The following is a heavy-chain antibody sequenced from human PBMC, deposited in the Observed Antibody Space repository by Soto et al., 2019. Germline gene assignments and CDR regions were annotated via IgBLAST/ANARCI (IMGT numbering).Heavy chain of an antibody. Sequence: QITLKESGPALVNPTQPLTLTCTFSGFSLNTTGEGVGWIRQPPGKALEWLALIYWDDDKRYSPSLKSRLTIAKDTSKNQVVLTMTNMDPVETATYYCAQLRRITFFGLLYYMDVWGKGTTVTVSS. CDR3: AQLRRITFFGLLYYMDV. D-gene: IGHD3-3*01. CDR1: GFSLNTTGEG. V-gene: IGHV2-5*02. CDR2: IYWDDDK. J-gene: IGHJ6*03.